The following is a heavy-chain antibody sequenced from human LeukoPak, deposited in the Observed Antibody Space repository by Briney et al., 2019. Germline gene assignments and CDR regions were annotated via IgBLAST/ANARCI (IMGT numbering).Heavy chain of an antibody. Sequence: GRSLRLSCAASGFTFDDYAMHWVRQAPGKGLGWVSGISWNSGSIGYADSVKGRFTISRDNAKNSLYLQMNCLRAEDTALYYCAKDIGPYYYYYYMDVWGKGTTVTVSS. J-gene: IGHJ6*03. V-gene: IGHV3-9*01. CDR3: AKDIGPYYYYYYMDV. CDR1: GFTFDDYA. CDR2: ISWNSGSI.